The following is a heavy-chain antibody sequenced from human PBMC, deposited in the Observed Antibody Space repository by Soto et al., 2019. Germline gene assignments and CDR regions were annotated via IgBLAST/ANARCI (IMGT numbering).Heavy chain of an antibody. CDR2: ISYDGSNK. J-gene: IGHJ4*02. V-gene: IGHV3-30*18. D-gene: IGHD5-18*01. CDR1: GFTFSSYG. Sequence: GGSLRLSCAASGFTFSSYGMHWVRQAPGKGLEWVAVISYDGSNKYYADSVKGRFTISRDNSKNTLYLQMNSLRAEDTAVYYCAKDRLQGYSYGTFDYWGQGTLVTVSS. CDR3: AKDRLQGYSYGTFDY.